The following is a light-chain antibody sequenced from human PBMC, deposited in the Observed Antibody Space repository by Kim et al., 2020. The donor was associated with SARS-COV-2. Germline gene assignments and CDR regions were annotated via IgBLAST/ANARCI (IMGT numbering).Light chain of an antibody. CDR1: SSDIGYYNY. CDR3: SSYTGSSTYV. V-gene: IGLV2-14*03. J-gene: IGLJ1*01. CDR2: DVS. Sequence: QSALTQPASVSGSPGQSITISCSGTSSDIGYYNYVSWYQQHPGKAPKVMVYDVSKRPSGVSNRFSGSKSGNTASLTISGLQAEDEADYYCSSYTGSSTYVFGTGTKVTVL.